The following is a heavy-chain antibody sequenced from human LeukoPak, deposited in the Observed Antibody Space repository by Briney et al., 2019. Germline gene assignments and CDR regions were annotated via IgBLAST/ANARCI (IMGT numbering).Heavy chain of an antibody. CDR2: IYTSGST. V-gene: IGHV4-61*02. CDR3: ARGYCSSTSCYAYNWFDP. D-gene: IGHD2-2*01. CDR1: GGSISSGRYY. Sequence: SETLALTCTVSGGSISSGRYYWSWIRQPAGTGLEWIGRIYTSGSTNYNPSLTSRVTISVDTSKNQFSLKLTSVTAADTAVYYCARGYCSSTSCYAYNWFDPWGQGTLVTVSS. J-gene: IGHJ5*02.